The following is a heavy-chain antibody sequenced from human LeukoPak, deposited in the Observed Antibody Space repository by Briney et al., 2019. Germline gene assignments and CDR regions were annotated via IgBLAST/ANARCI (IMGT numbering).Heavy chain of an antibody. D-gene: IGHD6-13*01. CDR3: ARLGPYSSSWYDY. Sequence: SETLSLTCTVSGGSISSYYWSWIRQPPGKGLEWIGYIYYSGSTNYNPSLKSRVTTSVDTSKNQFSLKLSSVTAADTAVYYCARLGPYSSSWYDYWGQGTLVTVSS. CDR2: IYYSGST. J-gene: IGHJ4*02. V-gene: IGHV4-59*08. CDR1: GGSISSYY.